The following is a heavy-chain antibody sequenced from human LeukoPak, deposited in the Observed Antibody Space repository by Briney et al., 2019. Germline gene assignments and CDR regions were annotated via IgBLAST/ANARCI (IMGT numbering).Heavy chain of an antibody. J-gene: IGHJ4*02. CDR3: VKKWGVGTTTLDYFDY. CDR1: GFTFSSYW. Sequence: GGSLRLSCAASGFTFSSYWMSWVRQAPGKGLEWVANINKDGGEKYYVDSVKGRFTISRDNAKNSLYLQMNSLRADDTAVYYCVKKWGVGTTTLDYFDYWGQGTLVTVSS. D-gene: IGHD1-26*01. V-gene: IGHV3-7*03. CDR2: INKDGGEK.